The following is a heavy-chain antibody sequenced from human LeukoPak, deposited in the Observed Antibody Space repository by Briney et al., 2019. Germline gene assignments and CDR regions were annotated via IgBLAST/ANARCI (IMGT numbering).Heavy chain of an antibody. CDR2: ISYDGTNK. CDR3: ARGRLEQRPRPGYYYGMDV. CDR1: GFIFSDYG. J-gene: IGHJ6*02. D-gene: IGHD5-24*01. Sequence: GGSLRLSCAASGFIFSDYGMHWVRQAPGKGLEWVAVISYDGTNKYYTDSVKGRFTISRDNSKNTLYLQLNSLRAEDTAVYYCARGRLEQRPRPGYYYGMDVWGQGTTVTVSS. V-gene: IGHV3-30*03.